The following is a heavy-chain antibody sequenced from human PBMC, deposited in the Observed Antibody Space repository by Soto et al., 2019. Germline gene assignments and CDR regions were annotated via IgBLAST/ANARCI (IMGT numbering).Heavy chain of an antibody. CDR1: GYTFTRYG. D-gene: IGHD4-17*01. V-gene: IGHV1-18*01. CDR2: INGYNGNT. Sequence: QVQLVQSGAEVKKPGASVKVSCKASGYTFTRYGITWVRQARGQGLEWMGWINGYNGNTKYAQKLQGRVTMTTDTSTSTVYMELRSLTSDATAVYYCAREGDYPYYYYGMEVLGQGTTVTVSS. J-gene: IGHJ6*02. CDR3: AREGDYPYYYYGMEV.